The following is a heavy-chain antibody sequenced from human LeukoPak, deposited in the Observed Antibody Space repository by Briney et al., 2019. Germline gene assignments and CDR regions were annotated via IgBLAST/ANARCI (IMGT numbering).Heavy chain of an antibody. CDR2: IYSSGST. Sequence: PSETLSLTCTVSGGSITSYYWSWIRQSAGKGSEWIGRIYSSGSTNYNPSLKSRITISRDTSKNEVSLNMRSVTAADTAVYYCARDGEDILSNWFDPWGQGILVTVSS. J-gene: IGHJ5*02. D-gene: IGHD2/OR15-2a*01. V-gene: IGHV4-4*07. CDR3: ARDGEDILSNWFDP. CDR1: GGSITSYY.